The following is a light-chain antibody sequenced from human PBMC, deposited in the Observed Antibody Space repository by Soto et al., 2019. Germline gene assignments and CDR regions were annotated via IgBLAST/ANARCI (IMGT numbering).Light chain of an antibody. J-gene: IGKJ2*01. CDR2: GAA. CDR1: QSVGSD. V-gene: IGKV3-15*01. CDR3: QQYDSWPPYT. Sequence: EIVMTQSPATLSVSPGDTATLFCRASQSVGSDLAWYQLKPGQAPRLLIYGAATRATGIPARFSGSGSRTEFSLTISSLQSEDFAIYYCQQYDSWPPYTFGQGTKVEIK.